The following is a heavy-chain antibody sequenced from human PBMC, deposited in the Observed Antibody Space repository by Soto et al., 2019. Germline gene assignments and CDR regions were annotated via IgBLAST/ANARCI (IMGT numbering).Heavy chain of an antibody. V-gene: IGHV4-31*03. CDR1: GGSISSGGYY. Sequence: SETLSLTCTVSGGSISSGGYYWSWIRQHPGKGLEWIGYVYYSGSTYYNPSLKSRVTISVDTSKNQFSLKLSSVTAADTAVYYCARDPAAAGTIWGYYYGMDVWGQGTTVTVSS. D-gene: IGHD6-13*01. J-gene: IGHJ6*02. CDR3: ARDPAAAGTIWGYYYGMDV. CDR2: VYYSGST.